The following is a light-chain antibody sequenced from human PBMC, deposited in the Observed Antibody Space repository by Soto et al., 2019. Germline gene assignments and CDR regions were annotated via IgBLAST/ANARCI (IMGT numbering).Light chain of an antibody. CDR3: SSFSITSTLYV. CDR2: EVS. Sequence: QSVLTQPASVSGSAGQSITISCTGTSSDIGGYNYVSWYQQHPGKAPKVMIYEVSNRPSGVSNRFSGSKSGNTASLTISGLQXEDEADYYCSSFSITSTLYVFGSGTKV. CDR1: SSDIGGYNY. J-gene: IGLJ1*01. V-gene: IGLV2-14*01.